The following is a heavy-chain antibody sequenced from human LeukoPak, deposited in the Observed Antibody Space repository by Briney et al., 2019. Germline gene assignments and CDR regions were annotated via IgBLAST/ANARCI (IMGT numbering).Heavy chain of an antibody. D-gene: IGHD1-26*01. V-gene: IGHV4-59*08. CDR3: ARGPRRGAGLFQH. CDR1: GGSISSYY. J-gene: IGHJ1*01. CDR2: TYYSGST. Sequence: SETLSLTCTVSGGSISSYYWSWIRQPPGKGLEWIGYTYYSGSTNYNPSLKSRVTISVDTSKNQFSLKLSSVTAADTAVYYCARGPRRGAGLFQHWGQGTLVTVSS.